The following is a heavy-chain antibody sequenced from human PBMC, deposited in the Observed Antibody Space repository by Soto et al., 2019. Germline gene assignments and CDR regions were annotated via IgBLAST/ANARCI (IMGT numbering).Heavy chain of an antibody. V-gene: IGHV1-8*01. Sequence: ASVKVSCKASGYTFTSYDINWVRQATGQGLEWMGWMNPNSGNTGYAQKFQGRVTMTRNTSISTAYMELSSLRSEDTAVYYCASRAGGKNCGGDCYAFDIWGQGTMVTVSS. D-gene: IGHD2-21*02. J-gene: IGHJ3*02. CDR2: MNPNSGNT. CDR1: GYTFTSYD. CDR3: ASRAGGKNCGGDCYAFDI.